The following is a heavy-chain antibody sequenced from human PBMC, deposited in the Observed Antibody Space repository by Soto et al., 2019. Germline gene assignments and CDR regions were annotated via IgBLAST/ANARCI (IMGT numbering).Heavy chain of an antibody. Sequence: PGGALRLSCAASGFTFSRYWMTWVRQAPGKGLEWVANIKQDGSEKYYVDSVKGRFTISRDNAKNSLYLQMNTLRAEDTAVYYCARDPNIVATMGAIYYYYGMDVWGQGTTVTVSS. D-gene: IGHD5-12*01. J-gene: IGHJ6*02. CDR2: IKQDGSEK. CDR1: GFTFSRYW. CDR3: ARDPNIVATMGAIYYYYGMDV. V-gene: IGHV3-7*01.